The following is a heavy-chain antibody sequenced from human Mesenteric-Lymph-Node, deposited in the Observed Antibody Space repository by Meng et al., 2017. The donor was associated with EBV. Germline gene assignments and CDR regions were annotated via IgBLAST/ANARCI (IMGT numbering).Heavy chain of an antibody. CDR1: VASTSISGC. CDR2: ISHNGRT. Sequence: QVALEDAVPGLGAPLWTLSITCVFAVASTSISGCWGGARQPPGKGLDLIGEISHNGRTTYNPSLKSRVTISADKFKNQFSLKLNSVTAADTAVYYCARSPGWYSLDYWGQGTLVTVSS. D-gene: IGHD6-19*01. J-gene: IGHJ4*02. V-gene: IGHV4-4*02. CDR3: ARSPGWYSLDY.